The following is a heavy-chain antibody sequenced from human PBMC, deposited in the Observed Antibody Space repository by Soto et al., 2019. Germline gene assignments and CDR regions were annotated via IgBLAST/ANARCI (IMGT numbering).Heavy chain of an antibody. V-gene: IGHV3-30*18. D-gene: IGHD3-22*01. Sequence: LRLSCAASGFTFSSYGMHWVRQAPGKGLEWVAVISYDGNNKYYADSVKGRFTISRDNSKNTLYLQMNSLRAEDTAMYYCAKDGFYSTLYYFDYWGQGTLVTVSS. J-gene: IGHJ4*02. CDR3: AKDGFYSTLYYFDY. CDR2: ISYDGNNK. CDR1: GFTFSSYG.